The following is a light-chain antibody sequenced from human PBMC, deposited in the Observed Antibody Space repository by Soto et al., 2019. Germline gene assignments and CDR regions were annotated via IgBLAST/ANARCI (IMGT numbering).Light chain of an antibody. CDR2: DVT. V-gene: IGLV2-14*01. CDR1: SSDVGGYNY. J-gene: IGLJ1*01. CDR3: SSYTSSSTRV. Sequence: QSVLTQPASVSGSPGQSITISCTGGSSDVGGYNYVSWYQQHPGKAPKLMIYDVTNRPSGVSNRFSGSKSGNTASLTISGLQAEDEADYYCSSYTSSSTRVFGTGTKVTVL.